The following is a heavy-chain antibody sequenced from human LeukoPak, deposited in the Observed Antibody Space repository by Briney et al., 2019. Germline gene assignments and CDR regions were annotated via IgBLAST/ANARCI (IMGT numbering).Heavy chain of an antibody. V-gene: IGHV3-21*01. CDR3: ARVGRYCSGGSCHLTWFDP. J-gene: IGHJ5*02. Sequence: GSLRLSCAASGFTFSSYSMNWVRQAPGKGLEWVSSISSSSSYIYYADSLKGRFTISRDNAKNSLYLQMNSLRAEDTAVYYCARVGRYCSGGSCHLTWFDPWGQGTLVTVSS. CDR1: GFTFSSYS. D-gene: IGHD2-15*01. CDR2: ISSSSSYI.